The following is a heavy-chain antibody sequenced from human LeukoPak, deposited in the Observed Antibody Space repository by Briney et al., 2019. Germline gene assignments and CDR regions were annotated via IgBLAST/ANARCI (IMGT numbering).Heavy chain of an antibody. CDR2: ISYDGSNK. D-gene: IGHD4-17*01. J-gene: IGHJ4*02. V-gene: IGHV3-30*04. CDR1: GFTFSSYA. Sequence: GGSLRLSCAASGFTFSSYAMHWVRQAPGKGLEWVAVISYDGSNKYYADSVKGRFTISRDNSKNTLYLQMNSLRAEDTAVYYSARDVATVTTEGDYWGQGTLVTVSS. CDR3: ARDVATVTTEGDY.